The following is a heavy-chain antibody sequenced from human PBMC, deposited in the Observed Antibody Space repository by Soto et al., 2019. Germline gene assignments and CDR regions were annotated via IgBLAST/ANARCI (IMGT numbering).Heavy chain of an antibody. D-gene: IGHD3-10*01. CDR1: GFTFSSYA. CDR3: ARGDRGGSGSPASYYYSGLDV. J-gene: IGHJ6*02. V-gene: IGHV3-23*01. Sequence: ESWGHLVQPGGSLRLSCAASGFTFSSYAMSWVRQAPGKGLEWVSSVSAGGDMTYYSDSVKGRFTISRDNSNNALFLQMNSLRIEDTALYYCARGDRGGSGSPASYYYSGLDVWGQGATVTVS. CDR2: VSAGGDMT.